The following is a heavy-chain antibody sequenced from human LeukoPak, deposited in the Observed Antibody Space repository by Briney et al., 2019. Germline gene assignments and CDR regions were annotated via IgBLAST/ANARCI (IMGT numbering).Heavy chain of an antibody. CDR1: GYSISSGYY. CDR3: ARTLSLDGYNHFDF. V-gene: IGHV4-38-2*02. D-gene: IGHD5-24*01. Sequence: SETLSLTCTVSGYSISSGYYWGWIRQPPGKGLEWIGSIYHSGSTYFNPSLKSRVTISVDTSKNQFSLKLRSVTAADTAVYYCARTLSLDGYNHFDFWGQGTLVTVSS. CDR2: IYHSGST. J-gene: IGHJ4*02.